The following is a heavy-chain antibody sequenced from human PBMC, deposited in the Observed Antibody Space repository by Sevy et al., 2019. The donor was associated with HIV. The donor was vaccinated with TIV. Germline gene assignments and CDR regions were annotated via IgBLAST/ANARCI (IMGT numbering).Heavy chain of an antibody. Sequence: ASVKVSCKASGGTFNSYGINWVRQAPGQGLEWMGGIIPIFGTTNYAQKFQGRVTITADKSTSTVHMELSSLRSEDTAEYYCALDSSAYDIWGQGTMVTVSS. J-gene: IGHJ3*02. CDR2: IIPIFGTT. D-gene: IGHD3-22*01. CDR1: GGTFNSYG. CDR3: ALDSSAYDI. V-gene: IGHV1-69*06.